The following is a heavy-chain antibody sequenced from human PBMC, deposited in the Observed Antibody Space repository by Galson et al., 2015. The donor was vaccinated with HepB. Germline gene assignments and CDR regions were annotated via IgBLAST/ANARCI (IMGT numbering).Heavy chain of an antibody. V-gene: IGHV3-30*04. Sequence: SLRLSCAASGFTFSSFAMHWVRQAPGKGLEWVSIISDNGRNKYYSDSVRGRFSTSRDNSKNTVDLQMNSLGAEDTAVFYCARAGGEGRPFDIWGQGTMVIVSS. CDR1: GFTFSSFA. CDR3: ARAGGEGRPFDI. D-gene: IGHD2-21*01. CDR2: ISDNGRNK. J-gene: IGHJ3*02.